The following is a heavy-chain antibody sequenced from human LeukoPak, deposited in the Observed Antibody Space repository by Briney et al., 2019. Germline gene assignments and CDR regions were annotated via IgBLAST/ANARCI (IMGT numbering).Heavy chain of an antibody. J-gene: IGHJ5*02. CDR2: MNPNSGNT. CDR3: ARGRGSGHKENWFDP. CDR1: GYTFTTYD. V-gene: IGHV1-8*01. D-gene: IGHD6-19*01. Sequence: ASVKVSCKASGYTFTTYDINWVRQATGQGLEWMGWMNPNSGNTGYTRKFQGRVTMTRNTSISTAYMELSSLGSEDTAVYYCARGRGSGHKENWFDPWGQGTLVTVSS.